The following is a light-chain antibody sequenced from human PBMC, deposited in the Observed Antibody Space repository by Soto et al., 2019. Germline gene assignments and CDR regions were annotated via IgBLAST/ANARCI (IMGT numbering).Light chain of an antibody. CDR1: QDISSW. V-gene: IGKV1-12*01. CDR2: AAS. CDR3: QQADSFSLT. Sequence: DIQMTQSPSSVSASVGDRVTITCRASQDISSWLAWYQQKPGKAPKLLNYAASSLQGGVPSRFSGSGSGTDFTLAISSLQPEDFATYYCQQADSFSLTFGGGTKVEIK. J-gene: IGKJ4*01.